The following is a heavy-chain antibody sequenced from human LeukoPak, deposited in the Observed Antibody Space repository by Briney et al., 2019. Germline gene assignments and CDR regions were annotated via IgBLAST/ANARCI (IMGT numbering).Heavy chain of an antibody. D-gene: IGHD2-15*01. J-gene: IGHJ6*03. CDR2: ISYDGSNK. CDR3: ARDKGVPNCSGGSCYSEYYYYYMDV. CDR1: GFTFSSYA. V-gene: IGHV3-30*01. Sequence: PGGSLRLSCAASGFTFSSYAMHWVRQAPGKGLEWVAVISYDGSNKYYADSVKGRFTISRDNSKNTLYLQMNSLRAEDTAVYYCARDKGVPNCSGGSCYSEYYYYYMDVWGKGTTVTVSS.